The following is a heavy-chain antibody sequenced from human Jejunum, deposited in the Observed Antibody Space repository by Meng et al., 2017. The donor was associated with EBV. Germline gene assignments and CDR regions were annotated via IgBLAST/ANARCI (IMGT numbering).Heavy chain of an antibody. V-gene: IGHV4-4*02. J-gene: IGHJ4*02. CDR3: ARYGSGYFPALWY. D-gene: IGHD3-3*01. CDR2: IYHSGST. Sequence: APLRVSDPGLVKPSGTLSLTCAVSGDSMCSSKGWSWVRQRPGNGLEWIGEIYHSGSTNYNPSLKSRVTISVDKSKNQFSLKLSSVTAADTAVYYCARYGSGYFPALWYWGQGTLVTVSS. CDR1: GDSMCSSKG.